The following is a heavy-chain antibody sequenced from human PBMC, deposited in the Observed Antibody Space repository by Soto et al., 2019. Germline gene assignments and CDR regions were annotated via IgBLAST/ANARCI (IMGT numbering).Heavy chain of an antibody. Sequence: PGESMKISCKGAESSFAGYLITWVRQKPGKGLEWMGRIDPSDSQTYYSPSFRGHVTISATKSITTVFLQWSSMRASDTAMYYCARQIYDSDTGPNFQYYFDSWGQGTPVTVSS. D-gene: IGHD3-22*01. CDR1: ESSFAGYL. V-gene: IGHV5-10-1*01. J-gene: IGHJ4*02. CDR3: ARQIYDSDTGPNFQYYFDS. CDR2: IDPSDSQT.